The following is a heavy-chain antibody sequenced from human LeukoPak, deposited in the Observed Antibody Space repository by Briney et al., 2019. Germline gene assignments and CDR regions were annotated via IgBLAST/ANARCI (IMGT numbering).Heavy chain of an antibody. V-gene: IGHV4-30-4*08. D-gene: IGHD1-26*01. Sequence: PSETLSLTCTVSGDSISSADYYWTWIRQPPGKGLELVGFIYYSGSTKYNPSLKSRVTISAATSKTQFSLRLSYATAADTAVYYCARIKSGIDFWGQGTTVTVSS. J-gene: IGHJ6*02. CDR2: IYYSGST. CDR3: ARIKSGIDF. CDR1: GDSISSADYY.